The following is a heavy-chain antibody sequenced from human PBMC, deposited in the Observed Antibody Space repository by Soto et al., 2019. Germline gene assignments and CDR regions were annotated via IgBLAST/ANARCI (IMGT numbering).Heavy chain of an antibody. Sequence: QVQLVQSGAEVKKPGSSVKVSCKAPGGTFSSYAISWVRQAPGQGLEWMGGIIPIFGTADYAQKFQGRVTITADESTSTAYMELSTLRSEDTAVYYCASHGGRTPEGRYYYGMDVWGQGTTVTVSS. CDR1: GGTFSSYA. J-gene: IGHJ6*02. V-gene: IGHV1-69*12. CDR3: ASHGGRTPEGRYYYGMDV. D-gene: IGHD2-15*01. CDR2: IIPIFGTA.